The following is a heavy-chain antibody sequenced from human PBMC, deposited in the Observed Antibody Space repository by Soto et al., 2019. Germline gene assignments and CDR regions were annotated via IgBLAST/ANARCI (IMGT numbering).Heavy chain of an antibody. V-gene: IGHV1-2*02. J-gene: IGHJ4*02. Sequence: ASVKVSCKASGYTFSGYYMHWVRQAPGQGLEWMGWINTLSGDTSFPQKFQGRLAMTRDTSIDTAFMEVSRLTSDDTAIYSCARSLLNVILPLAYWGQGTLVTVSS. CDR2: INTLSGDT. D-gene: IGHD3-3*02. CDR1: GYTFSGYY. CDR3: ARSLLNVILPLAY.